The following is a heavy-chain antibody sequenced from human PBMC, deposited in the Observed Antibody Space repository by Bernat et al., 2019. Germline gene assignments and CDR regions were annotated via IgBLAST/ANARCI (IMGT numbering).Heavy chain of an antibody. J-gene: IGHJ5*02. D-gene: IGHD5-18*01. CDR1: GGSISSGGYY. Sequence: QVQLQESGPGLVKPSQTLSLTCTVSGGSISSGGYYWSWIRQHPGKGLEWIGYIYYSGSTYYNPSLKSRVTISVDTSNNQFSLKLSSVTAADTAVYYCARWTRGGTANTKFDPWGQGTLVTVSS. V-gene: IGHV4-31*03. CDR3: ARWTRGGTANTKFDP. CDR2: IYYSGST.